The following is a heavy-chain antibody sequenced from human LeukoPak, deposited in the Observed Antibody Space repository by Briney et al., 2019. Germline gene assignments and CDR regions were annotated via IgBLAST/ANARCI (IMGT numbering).Heavy chain of an antibody. V-gene: IGHV4-59*08. CDR2: IYYSGST. D-gene: IGHD1-26*01. J-gene: IGHJ4*02. Sequence: SETLSLTCTVSGGSISSYYWSWIRQPPGKGLEWIGYIYYSGSTNYNPSLKSRVTISVDTSKNQFSLKLSSVTAADTAVYYCARHEAGGSYSGLGYWGQGTLVTVSS. CDR3: ARHEAGGSYSGLGY. CDR1: GGSISSYY.